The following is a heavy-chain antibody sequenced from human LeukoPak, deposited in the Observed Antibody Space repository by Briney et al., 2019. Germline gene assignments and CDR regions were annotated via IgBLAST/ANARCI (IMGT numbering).Heavy chain of an antibody. CDR2: IYYSGST. V-gene: IGHV4-59*08. J-gene: IGHJ5*02. Sequence: SETLSLTCTVSGGSISSYYWSWIRQPPGKGLEWIGYIYYSGSTNYNPSLKSRVTISVDTSKNQFSLKLSSVTAADTAVYYCARNDFWSGYGNWFDPWGQGTLVTVSS. CDR3: ARNDFWSGYGNWFDP. CDR1: GGSISSYY. D-gene: IGHD3-3*01.